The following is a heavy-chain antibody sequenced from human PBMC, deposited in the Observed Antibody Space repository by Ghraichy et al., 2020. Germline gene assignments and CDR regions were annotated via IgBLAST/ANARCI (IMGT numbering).Heavy chain of an antibody. V-gene: IGHV4-39*01. D-gene: IGHD3-9*01. J-gene: IGHJ4*02. Sequence: SETLSLTCTVSGGSISSSSYYWGWIRQPPGKGLEWIGSIYYSGSTYYNPSLKSRVTISVDTSKNQFSLKLSSVTAADTAVYYCAGQGLRYFDWLLYYFDYWGQGTLVTVSS. CDR3: AGQGLRYFDWLLYYFDY. CDR2: IYYSGST. CDR1: GGSISSSSYY.